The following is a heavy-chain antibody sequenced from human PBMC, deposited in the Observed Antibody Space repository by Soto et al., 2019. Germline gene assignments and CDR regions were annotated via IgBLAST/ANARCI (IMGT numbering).Heavy chain of an antibody. CDR3: ARHSVAVAGNLYYYYYYGMDV. CDR1: GGSISGSSYY. D-gene: IGHD6-19*01. CDR2: IYYSGST. J-gene: IGHJ6*02. Sequence: PSETQSVTYTVAGGSISGSSYYWGWIRQPPGKGLEWIGSIYYSGSTYYNPSLKSRVTISVDTSKNQFSLKLSSVTAADTAVYYCARHSVAVAGNLYYYYYYGMDVWGQGTTVTVS. V-gene: IGHV4-39*01.